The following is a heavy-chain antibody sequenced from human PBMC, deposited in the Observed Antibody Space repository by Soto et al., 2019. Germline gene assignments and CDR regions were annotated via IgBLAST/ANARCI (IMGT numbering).Heavy chain of an antibody. V-gene: IGHV4-31*03. CDR1: GGSISSGGYY. J-gene: IGHJ4*02. CDR3: ARSTATSHFDY. D-gene: IGHD2-8*02. Sequence: SETLSLTCTVSGGSISSGGYYWSWIRQHPGKGLEWIGYIYYSGSTYYNPSLKSRVTISVDTSKNQFSLKLSSVTAADTAVYYCARSTATSHFDYWGQGTLVTVSS. CDR2: IYYSGST.